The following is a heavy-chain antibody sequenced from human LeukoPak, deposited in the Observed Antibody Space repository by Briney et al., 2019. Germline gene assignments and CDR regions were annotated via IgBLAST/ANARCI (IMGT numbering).Heavy chain of an antibody. CDR2: KKQDGSEK. J-gene: IGHJ4*02. D-gene: IGHD4-17*01. CDR3: AREHDYGDYVTEYYFDY. V-gene: IGHV3-7*03. Sequence: PGGSLSLSCAALGFTFISYWMTWVRRAPGKGLEGVANKKQDGSEKYYVDSVKGRFTISRDNAKNSLYLQMNSLRAEDTAVYYCAREHDYGDYVTEYYFDYWGQGTLVTVSS. CDR1: GFTFISYW.